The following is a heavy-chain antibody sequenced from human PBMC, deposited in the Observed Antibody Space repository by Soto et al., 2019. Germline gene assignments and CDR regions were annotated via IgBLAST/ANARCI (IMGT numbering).Heavy chain of an antibody. CDR1: GGSISSSTSC. D-gene: IGHD2-21*02. CDR2: SYHSGST. CDR3: ARHPPGDCVDY. V-gene: IGHV4-39*01. Sequence: QLQLQESGPGLVKPSETLSLTCTVSGGSISSSTSCWGWIRQPPGKGLEWIGSSYHSGSTYYNPSLKSRVSISVDTSKNQFSLKLSSVTAADTAVYYCARHPPGDCVDYWGQGTLVTVSS. J-gene: IGHJ4*02.